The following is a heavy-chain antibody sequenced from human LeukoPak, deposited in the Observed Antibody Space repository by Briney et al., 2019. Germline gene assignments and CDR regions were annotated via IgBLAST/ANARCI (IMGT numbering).Heavy chain of an antibody. CDR1: GFTVSSNY. Sequence: GGSLRLSCAASGFTVSSNYMSWVRQAPGKGLEWVSIIYSGGSTYYADSVKGRFTIPRDNSKNTLYLQMSSLRAEDTAVYYCARDLGLAVAGTNDYWGQGTLVTVSS. V-gene: IGHV3-66*01. CDR2: IYSGGST. D-gene: IGHD6-13*01. J-gene: IGHJ4*02. CDR3: ARDLGLAVAGTNDY.